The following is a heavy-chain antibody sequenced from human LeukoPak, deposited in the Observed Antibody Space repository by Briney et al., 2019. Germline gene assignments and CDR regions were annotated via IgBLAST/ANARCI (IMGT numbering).Heavy chain of an antibody. J-gene: IGHJ3*02. CDR1: GDSISGYF. V-gene: IGHV4-59*08. Sequence: SETLSLTCTVSGDSISGYFWSWIRQTPGKGLEWIGYIHYSGATNYNPSLKSRVTMSVDTSKDQFSLKLSSVNAADTAMYYCARGAYYDFWSGYGNAFDIWGQGTMVTVSS. CDR2: IHYSGAT. CDR3: ARGAYYDFWSGYGNAFDI. D-gene: IGHD3-3*01.